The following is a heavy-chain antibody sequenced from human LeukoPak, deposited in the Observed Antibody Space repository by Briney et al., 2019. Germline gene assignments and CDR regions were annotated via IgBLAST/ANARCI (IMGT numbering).Heavy chain of an antibody. CDR1: GGSISSYY. V-gene: IGHV4-59*01. CDR2: IYYSGST. J-gene: IGHJ5*02. CDR3: AREDSSSWNNWFDP. D-gene: IGHD6-13*01. Sequence: SQTLSLTCTVSGGSISSYYWSWIRQPPGKGLEWIGYIYYSGSTNYNPSLKSRVTISVDTSKNQFPLKLSSVTAADTAVYYCAREDSSSWNNWFDPWGQGTLVTVSS.